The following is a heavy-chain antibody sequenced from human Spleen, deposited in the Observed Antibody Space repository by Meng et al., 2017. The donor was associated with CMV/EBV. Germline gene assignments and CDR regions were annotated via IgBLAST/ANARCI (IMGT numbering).Heavy chain of an antibody. CDR3: GGTGYSSSWYVGFDY. V-gene: IGHV1-69*05. CDR2: IIPIFGPA. D-gene: IGHD6-13*01. J-gene: IGHJ4*02. CDR1: GGTFSSYA. Sequence: SGGTFSSYAISWVRQAPGQGLEWMGGIIPIFGPANYAQKFQGRVTITTDESTSTAYMELSSLRSEDTAVYYCGGTGYSSSWYVGFDYWGQGTLVTVSS.